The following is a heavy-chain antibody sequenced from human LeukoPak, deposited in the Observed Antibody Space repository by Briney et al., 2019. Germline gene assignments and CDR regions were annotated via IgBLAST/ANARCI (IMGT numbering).Heavy chain of an antibody. Sequence: SETLSLTCGVYGVSLNDHYWSWIRQFPGKGLEWIGEISHSEGTTYNPSLKSRVTISLDASENQFSLKLTSATAADTAVYYCARIQQWLGFDSWGQGTLVTVSS. J-gene: IGHJ4*02. CDR3: ARIQQWLGFDS. D-gene: IGHD6-19*01. V-gene: IGHV4-34*01. CDR1: GVSLNDHY. CDR2: ISHSEGT.